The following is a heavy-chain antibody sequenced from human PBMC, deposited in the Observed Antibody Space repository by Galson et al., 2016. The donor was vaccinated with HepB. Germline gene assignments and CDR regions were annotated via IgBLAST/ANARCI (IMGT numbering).Heavy chain of an antibody. CDR3: ARCRGISYYGFWSGYSLDY. CDR1: GYTFTSYD. CDR2: MNPNSDNS. J-gene: IGHJ4*02. Sequence: SVKVSCKASGYTFTSYDINWVRQATGQGLEWMGWMNPNSDNSGYAQRSQGRVTMTRHTSMSTAYMELSSLRSDDAAVYFCARCRGISYYGFWSGYSLDYWGQGALVTVSS. V-gene: IGHV1-8*01. D-gene: IGHD3-3*01.